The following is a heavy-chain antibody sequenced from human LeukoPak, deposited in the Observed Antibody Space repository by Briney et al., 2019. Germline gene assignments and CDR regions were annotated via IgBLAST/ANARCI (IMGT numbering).Heavy chain of an antibody. D-gene: IGHD3-10*01. CDR2: ISGSGGST. Sequence: GGSLRLSCAASGFTFSSYAMSWVRQAPGKGLEWVSAISGSGGSTYYADSVKGRFTIYRDNSKNTLYLQMNSLRAEDTAVYYCAKDKGSDYYFDYWGQGTLVTVSS. CDR1: GFTFSSYA. J-gene: IGHJ4*02. CDR3: AKDKGSDYYFDY. V-gene: IGHV3-23*01.